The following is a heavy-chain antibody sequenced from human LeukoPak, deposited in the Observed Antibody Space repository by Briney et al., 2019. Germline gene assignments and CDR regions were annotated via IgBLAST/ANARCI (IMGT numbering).Heavy chain of an antibody. CDR1: GGSISSYY. CDR2: IYYSGST. CDR3: ARARIAAAVRSKVPYYFDY. V-gene: IGHV4-59*08. Sequence: SETLSLTCTVSGGSISSYYWSWIRQPPGKGLEWSGYIYYSGSTNYNPSLKSRVTISVDTSKNQFSLKLSSVTAADTAVYYCARARIAAAVRSKVPYYFDYWGQGTLVTVSS. D-gene: IGHD6-13*01. J-gene: IGHJ4*02.